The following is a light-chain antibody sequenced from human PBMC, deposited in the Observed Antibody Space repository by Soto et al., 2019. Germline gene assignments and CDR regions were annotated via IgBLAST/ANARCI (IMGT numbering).Light chain of an antibody. Sequence: EIQMRMSPPALSLSLLYLRHFTFRASQSIGDYLNWYQQKPGKPPNLLIHAASSLQNGVTSRFSGSRSGTDFALAICTLHPEEFAPYYCQLCCCKPEKFCQGTRLEFK. CDR1: QSIGDY. J-gene: IGKJ5*01. V-gene: IGKV1-39*01. CDR2: AAS. CDR3: QLCCCKPEK.